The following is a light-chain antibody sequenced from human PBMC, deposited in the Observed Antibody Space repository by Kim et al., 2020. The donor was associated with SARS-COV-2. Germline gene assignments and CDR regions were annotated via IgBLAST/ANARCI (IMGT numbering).Light chain of an antibody. V-gene: IGLV3-21*04. Sequence: PGQTARVSCGGHRIGSKSVPWYQQKSGQAPVLVIYYDSDRPSGIPERFSGSNSGNTATLTISRVEAGDEADYYCQVWDSSSDHRVVFGGGTQLTVL. J-gene: IGLJ2*01. CDR1: RIGSKS. CDR3: QVWDSSSDHRVV. CDR2: YDS.